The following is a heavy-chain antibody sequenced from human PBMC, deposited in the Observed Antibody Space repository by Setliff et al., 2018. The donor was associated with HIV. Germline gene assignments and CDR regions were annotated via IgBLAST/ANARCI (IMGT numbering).Heavy chain of an antibody. CDR3: ARNHQPGSPLAEGCFQH. CDR1: GYTFNSYG. J-gene: IGHJ1*01. Sequence: GASVKVSCKASGYTFNSYGINWVRQAPGQGLEWMGGIIPNTGGTNYAQKFQGWVTMTRDTSISSAYMEVSRLRPDYTAVYYCARNHQPGSPLAEGCFQHWGQGTLVTVSS. V-gene: IGHV1-2*04. CDR2: IIPNTGGT. D-gene: IGHD6-25*01.